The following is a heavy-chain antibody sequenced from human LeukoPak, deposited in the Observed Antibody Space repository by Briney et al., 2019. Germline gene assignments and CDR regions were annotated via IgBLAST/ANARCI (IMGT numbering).Heavy chain of an antibody. D-gene: IGHD3-16*01. CDR3: ARGIYDYLGRSYFDY. CDR2: ISSSSSYI. J-gene: IGHJ4*02. CDR1: GFTFSSYS. V-gene: IGHV3-21*01. Sequence: GGSLRLSCAASGFTFSSYSMNWVRQAPGKGLEWVSSISSSSSYIYYADSVKGRFTISRDNAKNSLYLQMNSLRAEDTAVYYCARGIYDYLGRSYFDYWGQGTLVTVSP.